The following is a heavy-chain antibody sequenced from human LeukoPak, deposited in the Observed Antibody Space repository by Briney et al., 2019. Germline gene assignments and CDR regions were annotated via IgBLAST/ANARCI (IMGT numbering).Heavy chain of an antibody. CDR2: INHSGST. J-gene: IGHJ4*02. D-gene: IGHD6-19*01. CDR1: GGSISSSNW. Sequence: SETLSLTCAVSGGSISSSNWWSWIRQPPGKGLEWIGEINHSGSTNYNPSLKSRVAISVDTSKNQFSLKLSSVTAADTALYYCARGRLYGGWYRWDYFDYWGQGTLVTVSS. CDR3: ARGRLYGGWYRWDYFDY. V-gene: IGHV4-4*02.